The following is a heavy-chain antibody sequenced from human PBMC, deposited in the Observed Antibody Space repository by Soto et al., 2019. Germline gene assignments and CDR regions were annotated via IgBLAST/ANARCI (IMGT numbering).Heavy chain of an antibody. J-gene: IGHJ5*02. CDR1: GGSLSSSSYY. CDR2: IYYSGST. D-gene: IGHD2-2*01. CDR3: ARLGDIVVVPAAPTDNWFDP. V-gene: IGHV4-39*01. Sequence: SETQSLTCTVAGGSLSSSSYYWGWIRQPPGKGLEWIGSIYYSGSTYYNPSLKGRVTISVDTSKNQFSLKLSSVTAADTAVYYCARLGDIVVVPAAPTDNWFDPWGQGTLVPVSS.